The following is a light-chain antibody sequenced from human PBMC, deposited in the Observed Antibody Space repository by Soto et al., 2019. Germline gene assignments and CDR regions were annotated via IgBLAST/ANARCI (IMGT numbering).Light chain of an antibody. Sequence: QSVLTQSPSSSVTPGQRVVISFSGSSSNIGRNMVNWYQQLPGTAPKLLMYYDNQRPSGVPDRFSGSRSGTSASLAISGLQSEDEADYYCAVWDDSLNGEIFGTGTKVTVL. CDR1: SSNIGRNM. CDR2: YDN. V-gene: IGLV1-44*01. J-gene: IGLJ1*01. CDR3: AVWDDSLNGEI.